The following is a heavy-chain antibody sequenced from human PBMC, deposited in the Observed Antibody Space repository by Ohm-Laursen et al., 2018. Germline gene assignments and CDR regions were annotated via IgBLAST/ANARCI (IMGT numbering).Heavy chain of an antibody. CDR2: INQDGSEK. CDR1: GFAFSNSC. CDR3: ARGHYDMNL. V-gene: IGHV3-7*01. J-gene: IGHJ6*02. Sequence: GSLRLSCSASGFAFSNSCLTWVRQAPGKGLEWVAHINQDGSEKNYGDSVKGRFTISRDNAKNSLYLQMNSLRVEDTAAFYCARGHYDMNLWGQGTTVTVSS.